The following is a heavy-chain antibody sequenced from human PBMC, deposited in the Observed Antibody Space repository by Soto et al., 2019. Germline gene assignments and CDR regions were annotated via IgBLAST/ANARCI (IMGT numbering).Heavy chain of an antibody. D-gene: IGHD2-2*01. CDR3: AKTLVVVPVYHYYVMAV. J-gene: IGHJ6*02. CDR2: ISYDGSNK. V-gene: IGHV3-30*18. Sequence: RLSCAASGFTFSSYGMHWVRQAPGKGLEWVAVISYDGSNKYYADSVKGRFTISGDNSKNTLYLQMNSLRAEDTAVYYCAKTLVVVPVYHYYVMAVSSQGTPVLVSS. CDR1: GFTFSSYG.